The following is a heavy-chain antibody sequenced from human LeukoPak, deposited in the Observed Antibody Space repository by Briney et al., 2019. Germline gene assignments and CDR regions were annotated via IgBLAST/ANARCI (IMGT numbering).Heavy chain of an antibody. J-gene: IGHJ2*01. D-gene: IGHD2-15*01. CDR1: GFTFSNYW. CDR2: ITNDGSAT. CDR3: ARDASPGYFDL. V-gene: IGHV3-74*01. Sequence: GGSLRLSCAVSGFTFSNYWMHWVRQGPGEGLAWVSRITNDGSATGYADSVKGRFTISRDNAKNTLYLHMDSLGPEDTAVYYCARDASPGYFDLWGRGTLVTVSS.